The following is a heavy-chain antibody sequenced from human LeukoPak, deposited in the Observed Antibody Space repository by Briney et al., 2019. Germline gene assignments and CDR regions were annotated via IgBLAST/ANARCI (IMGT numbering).Heavy chain of an antibody. J-gene: IGHJ4*02. V-gene: IGHV3-74*01. CDR3: GTLDYGD. CDR1: GFTTSDYW. Sequence: PGGSLRLSCAASGFTTSDYWMHWARQAPGKGLVWVSGTNNDGSDSYYADSVKGGFTISRDNAKNTLDLQMNSLRAEATAVYSCGTLDYGDWGQGTLVTVSS. D-gene: IGHD4-17*01. CDR2: TNNDGSDS.